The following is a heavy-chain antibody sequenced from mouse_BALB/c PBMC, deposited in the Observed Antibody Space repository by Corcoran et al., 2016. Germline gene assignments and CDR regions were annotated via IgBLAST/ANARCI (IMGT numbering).Heavy chain of an antibody. CDR2: INTHSGVP. J-gene: IGHJ2*01. CDR3: ARFTTVGDY. V-gene: IGHV9-4*02. Sequence: QIQLVQSGPELKKPGETVRISCKASGYTFTTAGMQWVQKMPGKGLKWIGWINTHSGVPKYAEDFKGRFAFSLETSASTAYLQISNLKNEDKATYFCARFTTVGDYWGQGTTLTVSS. D-gene: IGHD1-1*01. CDR1: GYTFTTAG.